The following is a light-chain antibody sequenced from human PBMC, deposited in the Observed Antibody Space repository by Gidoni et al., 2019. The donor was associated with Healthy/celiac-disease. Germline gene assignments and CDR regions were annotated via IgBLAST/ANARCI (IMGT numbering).Light chain of an antibody. Sequence: DIQMTQSPSSLSASVGDSVTITCRASQIISSYLNWYQQKPGKAPKLLIYAASSLPSGVPSRFSGSGSGTDFTLTISSLQPEDVATYYCQHSYSTPRTFGQGTKVEIK. J-gene: IGKJ1*01. CDR1: QIISSY. CDR3: QHSYSTPRT. V-gene: IGKV1-39*01. CDR2: AAS.